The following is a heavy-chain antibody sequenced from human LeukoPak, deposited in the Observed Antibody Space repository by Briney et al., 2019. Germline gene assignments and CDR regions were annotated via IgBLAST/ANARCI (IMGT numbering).Heavy chain of an antibody. CDR3: ASARYYFDS. J-gene: IGHJ4*02. CDR2: IKQDGSEK. CDR1: GFTFSSSW. V-gene: IGHV3-7*01. Sequence: GGSLRLSCAASGFTFSSSWMTWVRQAPGKGLEWVANIKQDGSEKYYVDSAKGRFTISRDNAKNSLYLQMNSLRAEDTAVYYCASARYYFDSWGQGTLVTVSS.